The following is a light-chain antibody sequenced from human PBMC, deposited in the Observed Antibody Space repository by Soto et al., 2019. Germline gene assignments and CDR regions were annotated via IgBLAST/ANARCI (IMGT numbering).Light chain of an antibody. CDR2: DAY. J-gene: IGKJ2*01. CDR1: QSVSSH. Sequence: EVVLTQSPATLSWSPGERATLSCRASQSVSSHLAWYQQSPGQAPRLLIYDAYNRATGIPGRFSGSGYGTDFTLTISSLEPEDFALYYCQQRSDGPAYTFGQGTRLDIK. CDR3: QQRSDGPAYT. V-gene: IGKV3-11*01.